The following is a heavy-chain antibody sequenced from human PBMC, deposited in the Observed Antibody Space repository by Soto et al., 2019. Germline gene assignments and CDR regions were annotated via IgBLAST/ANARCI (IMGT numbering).Heavy chain of an antibody. D-gene: IGHD1-26*01. J-gene: IGHJ4*02. CDR2: MVGDGSSS. CDR1: GFIFRTYA. CDR3: AKDLRPDGRYELDY. Sequence: EVQLLESGGGLAQPGGSLRLSCAASGFIFRTYAMNWVRQAPGKGLEWVSVMVGDGSSSDYADSVRGRFTISRDNSKNTLYLQMNNLRAEDTAVYYCAKDLRPDGRYELDYWGQGTLVTVYS. V-gene: IGHV3-23*01.